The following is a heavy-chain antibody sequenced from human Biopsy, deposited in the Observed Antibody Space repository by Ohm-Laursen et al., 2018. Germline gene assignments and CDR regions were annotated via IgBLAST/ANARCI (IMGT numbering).Heavy chain of an antibody. CDR1: RFDFRSHG. CDR2: ISYDGSDK. J-gene: IGHJ5*01. CDR3: ARGATGGELLVIPPFLDS. D-gene: IGHD1-26*01. V-gene: IGHV3-30*03. Sequence: SLRLSCSASRFDFRSHGMHWVRQAPGKGLEWVAVISYDGSDKYYADYVKGRFTISRDNSGNTLFLQMNSLRLEDTAVYWCARGATGGELLVIPPFLDSWGHGTLVTVSS.